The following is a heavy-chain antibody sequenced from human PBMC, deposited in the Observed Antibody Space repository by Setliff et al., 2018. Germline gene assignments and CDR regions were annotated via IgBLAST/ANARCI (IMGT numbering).Heavy chain of an antibody. V-gene: IGHV1-18*01. CDR2: IKPGIDTA. CDR1: GYRFSTYG. J-gene: IGHJ4*02. CDR3: ARDVTGTYNGRLEY. Sequence: ASVKVSCKASGYRFSTYGISWVRQAPGQGLEWMGLIKPGIDTATYAQKFQGRVTMTRDTSAKIVFMELNGLRSDDTAVYYCARDVTGTYNGRLEYWGLGTLVTVSS. D-gene: IGHD1-1*01.